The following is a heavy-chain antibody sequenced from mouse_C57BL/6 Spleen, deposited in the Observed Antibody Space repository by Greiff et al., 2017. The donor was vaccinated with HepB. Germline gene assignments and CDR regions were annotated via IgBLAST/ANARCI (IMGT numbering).Heavy chain of an antibody. Sequence: DVKLQESGPGLVKPSQSLSLTCSVTGYSITSGYYWNWIRQFPGNKLEWMGYISYDGSNNYNPSLKNRISITRDTSKNQFFLKLNSVTTEDTATYYCARHGITTDYFDYWGQGTTLTVSS. CDR3: ARHGITTDYFDY. D-gene: IGHD1-1*01. CDR2: ISYDGSN. V-gene: IGHV3-6*01. J-gene: IGHJ2*01. CDR1: GYSITSGYY.